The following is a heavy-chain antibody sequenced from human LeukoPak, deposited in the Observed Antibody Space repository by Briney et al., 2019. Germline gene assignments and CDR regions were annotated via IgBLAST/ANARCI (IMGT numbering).Heavy chain of an antibody. CDR3: ARERMYSGSGSTYPYYDY. D-gene: IGHD3-10*01. V-gene: IGHV3-7*01. CDR1: GFTFSSYW. J-gene: IGHJ4*02. CDR2: IKPDGSEK. Sequence: GGSLRLSCAASGFTFSSYWMSWVRQSPGKGLEWVTNIKPDGSEKYFMDSVKGRFTISRDNAKNALYLEMNSLRAEDTAEYFCARERMYSGSGSTYPYYDYWGQGTLVTVSS.